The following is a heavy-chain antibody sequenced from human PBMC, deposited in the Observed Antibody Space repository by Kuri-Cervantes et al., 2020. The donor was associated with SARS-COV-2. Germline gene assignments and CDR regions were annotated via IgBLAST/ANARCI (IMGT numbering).Heavy chain of an antibody. CDR2: INSDGSST. Sequence: GGSLRLSCAASGFTFSSYWMHWVRQAPGKGLVWVSRINSDGSSTSYADSVKGRFTISRDNAKNTLYLQMNILRSEDTAVYYCTKDLAGLGMTHWGQGTLVTVSS. CDR1: GFTFSSYW. CDR3: TKDLAGLGMTH. V-gene: IGHV3-74*01. J-gene: IGHJ4*02. D-gene: IGHD7-27*01.